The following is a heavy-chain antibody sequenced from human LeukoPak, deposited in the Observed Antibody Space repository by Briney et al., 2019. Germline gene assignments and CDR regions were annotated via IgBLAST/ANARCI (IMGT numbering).Heavy chain of an antibody. J-gene: IGHJ4*02. CDR2: IYPGDSDT. Sequence: GESLKISCKGSGYSFTSDWIGWVRQIPGKGLEGMGIIYPGDSDTRYSSSSQGQVTTSADKSISTAYLQWSSLKASDTAMYYCAREHGDVWSGYYVDHWGQGTLVTVSS. CDR3: AREHGDVWSGYYVDH. CDR1: GYSFTSDW. D-gene: IGHD3-3*01. V-gene: IGHV5-51*01.